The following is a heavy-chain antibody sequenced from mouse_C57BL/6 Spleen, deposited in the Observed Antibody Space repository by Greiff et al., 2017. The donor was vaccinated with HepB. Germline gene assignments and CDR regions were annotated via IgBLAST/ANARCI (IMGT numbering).Heavy chain of an antibody. Sequence: QVQLQQPGAELVKPGASVKLSCKASGYTFTSYWIQWVKQRPGQGLEWIGEIDPSDSYTNYNQKFKGKATLTVDTSSSTAYMQLSSLTSEDSAVYYCARGGWYRYFDVWGTGTTVTVSS. CDR3: ARGGWYRYFDV. V-gene: IGHV1-50*01. CDR2: IDPSDSYT. J-gene: IGHJ1*03. CDR1: GYTFTSYW. D-gene: IGHD2-3*01.